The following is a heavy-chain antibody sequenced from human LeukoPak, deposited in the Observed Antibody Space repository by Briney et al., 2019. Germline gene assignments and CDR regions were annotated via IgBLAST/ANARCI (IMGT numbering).Heavy chain of an antibody. D-gene: IGHD5-12*01. Sequence: ASVKVSCKASGFTFTSYDINWVRQAPGQGLEWMGWMNPNSGNTRYAQKVQGRITMTRDTSISTAYMELSSLRSEDTAVYYCATDIVATSRGYWGQGTLVTVSS. J-gene: IGHJ4*02. CDR1: GFTFTSYD. CDR3: ATDIVATSRGY. CDR2: MNPNSGNT. V-gene: IGHV1-8*01.